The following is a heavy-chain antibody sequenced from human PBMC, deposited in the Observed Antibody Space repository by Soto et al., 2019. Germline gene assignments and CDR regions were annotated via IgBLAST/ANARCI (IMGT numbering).Heavy chain of an antibody. D-gene: IGHD2-15*01. CDR1: GGSISSDSFY. J-gene: IGHJ6*02. Sequence: QLQESGPGLVKSSETLSLTCTVSGGSISSDSFYWAWIRQPPGKGLEWIGIIYYSGDTYYNPSLAGRVTISVDTSNQSPLTLRSVTAADTAVYYCARNQPQRYCSGGSCRPAYGMDVWGQGTTVIVSS. CDR2: IYYSGDT. V-gene: IGHV4-39*01. CDR3: ARNQPQRYCSGGSCRPAYGMDV.